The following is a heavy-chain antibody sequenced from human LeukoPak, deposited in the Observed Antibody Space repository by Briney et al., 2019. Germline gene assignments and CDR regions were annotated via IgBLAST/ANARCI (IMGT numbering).Heavy chain of an antibody. CDR3: ARGKIMFVGYYDSSVSLDY. D-gene: IGHD3-22*01. Sequence: ASVKVSCKASGYTFTSYDINWVRQATGQGLEWMGWMNPNSGNTGYAQKFQGRVTITRNTSISTAYMELSSLRSEDTAVYYCARGKIMFVGYYDSSVSLDYWGQGTLVTVSS. CDR1: GYTFTSYD. V-gene: IGHV1-8*01. CDR2: MNPNSGNT. J-gene: IGHJ4*02.